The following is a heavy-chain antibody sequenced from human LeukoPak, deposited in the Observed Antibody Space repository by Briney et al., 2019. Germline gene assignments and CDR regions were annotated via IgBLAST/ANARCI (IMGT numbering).Heavy chain of an antibody. CDR1: GGSISSYY. D-gene: IGHD3-22*01. V-gene: IGHV4-59*08. CDR2: IYYSGST. CDR3: ARHSYYYDSSGFYYFDY. Sequence: SETLSLTCTVSGGSISSYYWSWIRQPPGKGLEWIGYIYYSGSTNYNPSLKSRVSISVDTSKNQFSLKLSSVTAADTAFYYCARHSYYYDSSGFYYFDYWGQGTLVTVSS. J-gene: IGHJ4*02.